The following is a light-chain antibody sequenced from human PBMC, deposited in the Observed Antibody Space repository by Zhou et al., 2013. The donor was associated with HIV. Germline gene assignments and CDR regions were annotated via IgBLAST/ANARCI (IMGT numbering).Light chain of an antibody. CDR3: QQSYIMPLT. Sequence: DIQMTQSPSSLSASVGDRVTISCRASQTINTYLNWYRQKPGKAPELLIYGASTLQSGVPSRFSGSGSGTDFTLTITSLKPEDFATYRCQQSYIMPLTFGGGTILEIK. CDR2: GAS. CDR1: QTINTY. J-gene: IGKJ4*01. V-gene: IGKV1-39*01.